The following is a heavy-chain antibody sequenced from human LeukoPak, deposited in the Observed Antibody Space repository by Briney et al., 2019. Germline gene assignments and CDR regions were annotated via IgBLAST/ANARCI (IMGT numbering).Heavy chain of an antibody. CDR3: ARDSRSILIYDY. Sequence: GGSLRLSCAASGFTFSSYSMNWVRQAPGKGLEWVSSISSSSSYIYYADSVKGRFTISRDNAKNSLYLQMNSLRAEDTAVYYCARDSRSILIYDYWGQGTLGTVSS. V-gene: IGHV3-21*01. D-gene: IGHD3/OR15-3a*01. CDR2: ISSSSSYI. J-gene: IGHJ4*02. CDR1: GFTFSSYS.